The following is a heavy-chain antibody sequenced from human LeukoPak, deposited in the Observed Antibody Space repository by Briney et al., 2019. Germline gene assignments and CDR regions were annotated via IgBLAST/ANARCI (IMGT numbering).Heavy chain of an antibody. V-gene: IGHV3-30*02. CDR2: IRYDGSNK. CDR3: AKDGGVWFGESNDY. Sequence: GGSLRLSCAASGFPVSIYGMHWVRQAPGKGLEWVAFIRYDGSNKFYADSVKGRFTISRDNFKNTLYLQMNSLRAEGTAVYYCAKDGGVWFGESNDYWGQGTLVTVSS. D-gene: IGHD3-10*01. J-gene: IGHJ4*02. CDR1: GFPVSIYG.